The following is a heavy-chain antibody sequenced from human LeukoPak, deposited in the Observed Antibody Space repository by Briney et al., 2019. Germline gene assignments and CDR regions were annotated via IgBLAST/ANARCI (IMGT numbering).Heavy chain of an antibody. CDR2: IYSGGST. CDR3: ARGFRPIDY. CDR1: GFTVGTNY. V-gene: IGHV3-53*01. J-gene: IGHJ4*02. Sequence: PGGSLRLSWAASGFTVGTNYMSWVRQAPGKGLEWVSVIYSGGSTYYADSVKGRFTISRDNSKSTLYLQMNSLRAEDTAVYYCARGFRPIDYWGQGTLVTVSS.